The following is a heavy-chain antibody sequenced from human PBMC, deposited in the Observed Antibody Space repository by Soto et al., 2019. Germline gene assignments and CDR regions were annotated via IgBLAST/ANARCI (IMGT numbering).Heavy chain of an antibody. Sequence: QLQLQESGPGLVKPSETLSLTCIVSGGSISTSYYWGWIRQPPGKGLEWIGSIYYSGSTYYNPSLKSRVPISVDTSKTQFSLKLSSVTAADTAVYYCARHYGQEVFDYWGQGTLVTVSS. D-gene: IGHD3-10*01. J-gene: IGHJ4*02. CDR2: IYYSGST. V-gene: IGHV4-39*01. CDR1: GGSISTSYY. CDR3: ARHYGQEVFDY.